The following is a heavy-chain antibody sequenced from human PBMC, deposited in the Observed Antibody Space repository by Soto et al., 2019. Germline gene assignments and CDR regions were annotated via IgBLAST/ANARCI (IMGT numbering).Heavy chain of an antibody. CDR2: INHSGST. CDR1: GGSFSGYH. V-gene: IGHV4-34*01. J-gene: IGHJ6*02. D-gene: IGHD6-6*01. Sequence: PSETLSLTCAVYGGSFSGYHWSWIRQPPGKGLEWIGEINHSGSTNYNPSLKSRVTISVDTSKNQFSLKLSSVTAADTAVYYCARGRQLGYYYYGMDVWGQGTTVTVSS. CDR3: ARGRQLGYYYYGMDV.